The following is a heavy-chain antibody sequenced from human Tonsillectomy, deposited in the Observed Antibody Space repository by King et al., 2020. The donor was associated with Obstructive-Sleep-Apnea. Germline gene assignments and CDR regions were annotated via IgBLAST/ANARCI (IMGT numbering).Heavy chain of an antibody. D-gene: IGHD3-10*01. Sequence: QVQLVESGGGVVQPGRSLRLSCAASGFTFSTYGMHWVRQAPGKGLEWVAVIWYDGSNKYYADSVKDRFTISRDNSKNTLYLQMNSLIADDTALNYGARGSGSYRKRGMDVWGQGTTVTVSS. V-gene: IGHV3-33*01. CDR1: GFTFSTYG. CDR3: ARGSGSYRKRGMDV. J-gene: IGHJ6*02. CDR2: IWYDGSNK.